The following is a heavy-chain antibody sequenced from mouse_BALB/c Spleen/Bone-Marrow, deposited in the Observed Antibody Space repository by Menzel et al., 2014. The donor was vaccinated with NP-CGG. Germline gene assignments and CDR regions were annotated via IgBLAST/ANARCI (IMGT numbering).Heavy chain of an antibody. Sequence: VKLQESGPGSVAPSQSLSITCTISGFSLTSYGVHWVRQPPGKGLEWLVVIWSDGSTTYTSALQSRLSLSKYNSKNQVLLKKNRLQTDETAMYYCAREWFADWGQGTLVTVSA. V-gene: IGHV2-6-1*01. CDR3: AREWFAD. J-gene: IGHJ3*01. CDR1: GFSLTSYG. CDR2: IWSDGST.